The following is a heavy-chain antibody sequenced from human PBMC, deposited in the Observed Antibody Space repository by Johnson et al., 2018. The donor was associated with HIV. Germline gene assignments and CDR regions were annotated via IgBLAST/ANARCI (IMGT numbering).Heavy chain of an antibody. CDR2: ISVDGYIK. CDR1: GFTFSTSV. D-gene: IGHD6-19*01. Sequence: QVQLVESGGGVVQPGTSLRLSCAPSGFTFSTSVMHWVRRAPGKGLEWVSGISVDGYIKYYADSVKGRFTISTDNAKNSLYLQMNSLRPEDTAVYYCVRGGQWGATDAFDVWGQGTMVTVSS. V-gene: IGHV3-30-3*01. CDR3: VRGGQWGATDAFDV. J-gene: IGHJ3*01.